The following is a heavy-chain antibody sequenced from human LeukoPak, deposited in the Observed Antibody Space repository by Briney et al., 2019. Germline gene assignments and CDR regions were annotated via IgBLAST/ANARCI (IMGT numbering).Heavy chain of an antibody. D-gene: IGHD3-9*01. CDR3: ARDLTMYYDILTGYDY. V-gene: IGHV3-21*01. Sequence: GGSLRLSCSASGFTFSNYAMHWVRQAPGKGLEWVSSISSSSSYIYYANSVKGRFTISRDNAKNSLYLQMNSLRAEDTAVYYCARDLTMYYDILTGYDYWGQGTLVTVSS. J-gene: IGHJ4*02. CDR1: GFTFSNYA. CDR2: ISSSSSYI.